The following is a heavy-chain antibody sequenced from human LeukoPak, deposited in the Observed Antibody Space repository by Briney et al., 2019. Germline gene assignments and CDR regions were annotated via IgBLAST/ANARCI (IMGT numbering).Heavy chain of an antibody. CDR2: ISSSGNTI. Sequence: GGSLSLSCAASGFTFSGYEMNWVRQAPGKGLEWVSYISSSGNTIYYADSVKGRFTISRDNAKNSLYLQMNSLRAEDTAVYYCARDRVVVVAATPILTVFDYWGQGTRVTVSS. V-gene: IGHV3-48*03. D-gene: IGHD2-15*01. CDR3: ARDRVVVVAATPILTVFDY. J-gene: IGHJ4*02. CDR1: GFTFSGYE.